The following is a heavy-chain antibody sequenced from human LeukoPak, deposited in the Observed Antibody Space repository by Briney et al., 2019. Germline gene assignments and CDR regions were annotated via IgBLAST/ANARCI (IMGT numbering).Heavy chain of an antibody. J-gene: IGHJ4*02. CDR3: ATSFPYCSVDSCAL. V-gene: IGHV3-7*01. Sequence: PGGSLRLSCAASGLTFRNYWMSWVRQAPGKGLEWVANIKPDGGVQNYVESVKGRFTISRDNAANSLFLQMNSLRAEDTAVYYCATSFPYCSVDSCALGGQGTLVTVSS. CDR1: GLTFRNYW. D-gene: IGHD2-15*01. CDR2: IKPDGGVQ.